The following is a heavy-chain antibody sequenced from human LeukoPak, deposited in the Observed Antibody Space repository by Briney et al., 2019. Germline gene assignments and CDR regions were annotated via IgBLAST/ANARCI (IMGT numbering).Heavy chain of an antibody. Sequence: SETLSRTCAVYGYSISSGYYWGWIRQPPGKGLEWIGSIYHSGSTYYNPSLKIRVTISVDTSKNQFSLKLSSVTAADTAVYYCARGGTGNWFDPWGEGTLVTVSS. D-gene: IGHD1-1*01. V-gene: IGHV4-38-2*01. J-gene: IGHJ5*02. CDR3: ARGGTGNWFDP. CDR1: GYSISSGYY. CDR2: IYHSGST.